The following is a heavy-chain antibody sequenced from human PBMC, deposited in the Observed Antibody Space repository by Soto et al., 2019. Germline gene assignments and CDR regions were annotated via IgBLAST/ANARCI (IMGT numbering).Heavy chain of an antibody. Sequence: HVQLGESGPGLVKPSETLSLTCIVSGDSVSSGRFYWCWIRQPPGKGLEWLGNVYYSGTTNYNPSLQSRVTISVDTTNNQFSLKVTSVTAADTAVYYCAGDLSGRIDYWGQGTLVTVSS. D-gene: IGHD3-3*01. J-gene: IGHJ4*02. CDR2: VYYSGTT. V-gene: IGHV4-61*01. CDR1: GDSVSSGRFY. CDR3: AGDLSGRIDY.